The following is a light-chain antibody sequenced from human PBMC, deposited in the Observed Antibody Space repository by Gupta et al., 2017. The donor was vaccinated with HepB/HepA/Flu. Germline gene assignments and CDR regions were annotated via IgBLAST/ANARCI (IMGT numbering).Light chain of an antibody. CDR1: QDIRRY. CDR2: DAS. Sequence: EIVLTQSPATPSLSPGERATLSCRARQDIRRYLAWYQQKRGQAPRLLIYDASNRATGVPGRFSGSGCGTDFTLTISRLEPEDFAVYYCQQCNSWPLTFGGGTKVEIK. CDR3: QQCNSWPLT. J-gene: IGKJ4*01. V-gene: IGKV3-11*01.